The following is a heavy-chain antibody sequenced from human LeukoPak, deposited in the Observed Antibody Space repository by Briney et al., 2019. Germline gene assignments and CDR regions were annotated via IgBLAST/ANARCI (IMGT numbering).Heavy chain of an antibody. V-gene: IGHV3-33*01. CDR2: IWYDGSNK. J-gene: IGHJ4*02. CDR1: GFTFSNYG. CDR3: ARCSGGSTYHSDDY. Sequence: GRSLRLSCAASGFTFSNYGMHWVRQAPGKGLEWVALIWYDGSNKYYADSVKGRFTISRDNAKNSLYLQMNSLRAEDTAVYYCARCSGGSTYHSDDYWGQGTLVTVSS. D-gene: IGHD2-15*01.